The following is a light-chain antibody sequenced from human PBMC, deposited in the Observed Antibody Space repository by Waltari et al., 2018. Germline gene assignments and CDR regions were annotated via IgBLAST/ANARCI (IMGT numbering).Light chain of an antibody. CDR1: QLGDKY. CDR3: QAWDSSTFYV. Sequence: SYELTQPPSVSVSPGHTVTITCSGAQLGDKYVSWYQQKPGQSPVLVISQDTKRPSGIPERFSGSNSGNTATLTISETQAMDEADYYCQAWDSSTFYVFGTGTKVTVL. CDR2: QDT. J-gene: IGLJ1*01. V-gene: IGLV3-1*01.